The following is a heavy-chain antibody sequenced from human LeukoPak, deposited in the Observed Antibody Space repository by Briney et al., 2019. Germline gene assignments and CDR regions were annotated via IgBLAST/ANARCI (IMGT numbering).Heavy chain of an antibody. CDR2: IRYDGSNK. J-gene: IGHJ4*02. V-gene: IGHV3-30*02. Sequence: GSLRLSCAASGFTFSSYGMHWVRQAPGKGLEWVAFIRYDGSNKYYADSVKGRFTISRDNSKNTLYLQMNSLRAEDTAVYYCAKTSIAARLPGPVPDYWGQGTLVTVSS. D-gene: IGHD6-6*01. CDR3: AKTSIAARLPGPVPDY. CDR1: GFTFSSYG.